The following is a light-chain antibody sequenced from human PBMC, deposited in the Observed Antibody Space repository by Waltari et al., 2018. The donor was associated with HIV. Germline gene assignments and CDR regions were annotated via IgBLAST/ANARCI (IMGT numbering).Light chain of an antibody. J-gene: IGLJ3*02. CDR1: SSHIGTNYD. CDR3: QSYDNTVNGWV. CDR2: GNT. V-gene: IGLV1-40*01. Sequence: QSVLTQPPSVSGAPGQNVTVSCTGSSSHIGTNYDVHWYQFLPGEVTKLLIYGNTVRPAGVPGRCSGSSSGTSASLAITGLQPADEADYYCQSYDNTVNGWVFGGGTRVTV.